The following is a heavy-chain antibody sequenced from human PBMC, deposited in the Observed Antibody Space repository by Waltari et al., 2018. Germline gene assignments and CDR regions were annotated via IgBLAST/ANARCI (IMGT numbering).Heavy chain of an antibody. CDR1: GFTFSDHA. J-gene: IGHJ4*02. CDR3: ARDLYSSGPREADS. D-gene: IGHD3-22*01. CDR2: ISYEGSNK. V-gene: IGHV3-30*04. Sequence: QVHLVESGGGVVQPGRSLRLSCVGSGFTFSDHAMHWVRQAPGKGLEWVAIISYEGSNKYYAGSVRGRFTISRDNYKNMLYLEMNSLRAEDTAVYYCARDLYSSGPREADSWGQGTLVAVSS.